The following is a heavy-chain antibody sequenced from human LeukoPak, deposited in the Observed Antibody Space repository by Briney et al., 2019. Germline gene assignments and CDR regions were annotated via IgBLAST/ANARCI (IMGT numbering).Heavy chain of an antibody. Sequence: GGSLRLSCAASGFTFSGSATHWVRQASGKGLEWVGRIRSKANSYATAYAASVKGRFTISRDDPKNTAYLQMNSLKTEDTAVYYCTRHGDHYYDSSGYYEGTGKRGMVGDYYYCYYMDVWGKGTTVTISS. CDR3: TRHGDHYYDSSGYYEGTGKRGMVGDYYYCYYMDV. CDR2: IRSKANSYAT. CDR1: GFTFSGSA. J-gene: IGHJ6*03. V-gene: IGHV3-73*01. D-gene: IGHD3-22*01.